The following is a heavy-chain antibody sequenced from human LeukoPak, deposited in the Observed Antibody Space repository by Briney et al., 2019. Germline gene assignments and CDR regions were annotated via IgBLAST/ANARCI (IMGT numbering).Heavy chain of an antibody. CDR1: GFTFSDYH. D-gene: IGHD3-10*01. J-gene: IGHJ4*02. CDR2: ISSNGNTI. Sequence: PGGSLRLSCAASGFTFSDYHMTWIRQAPGKGLEWVSYISSNGNTIYYADSVKGRFTISRDNAKNSLSLRMNSLRAEDTAVYYCARWFYYGSGSFDYWGQGTLVTVSS. V-gene: IGHV3-11*04. CDR3: ARWFYYGSGSFDY.